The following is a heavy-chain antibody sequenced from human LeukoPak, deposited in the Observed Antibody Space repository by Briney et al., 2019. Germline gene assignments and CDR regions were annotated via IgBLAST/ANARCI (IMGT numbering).Heavy chain of an antibody. D-gene: IGHD6-19*01. CDR3: VGGSGWLFDY. J-gene: IGHJ4*02. CDR1: GFTFSSYG. CDR2: IWYDGSNK. Sequence: GGSLRLSCAASGFTFSSYGMHWVRQAPGKGLEWVAVIWYDGSNKYYADSVKGRFTISRDNSKNTLYLQMNSLRGDDTAIYYCVGGSGWLFDYWGQGTLVTVSS. V-gene: IGHV3-33*01.